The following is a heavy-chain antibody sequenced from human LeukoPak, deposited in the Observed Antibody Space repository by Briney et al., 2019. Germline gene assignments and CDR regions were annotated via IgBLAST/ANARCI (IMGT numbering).Heavy chain of an antibody. V-gene: IGHV1-2*02. J-gene: IGHJ4*02. CDR3: ARSSRGNIAAAFNFDY. CDR1: GYTFTGYY. D-gene: IGHD6-13*01. Sequence: ASVKVSCKASGYTFTGYYMHWVRQAPGQGLEWMGWINPNSGGTNYAQKFQGRVTMTRDTSISTAYMELSRLRSDDTAVYYCARSSRGNIAAAFNFDYWGKGTLVTVSS. CDR2: INPNSGGT.